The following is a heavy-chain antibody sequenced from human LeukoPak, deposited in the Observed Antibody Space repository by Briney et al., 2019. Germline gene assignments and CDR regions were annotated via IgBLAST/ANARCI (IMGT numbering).Heavy chain of an antibody. Sequence: ASVKVSCKASGYTFTTYYIHWVRQAPGQGLEWMGWISAYNGNTNYAQKLQGRVTMTTDTSTSTAYMELRSLRSDDTAVYYCARPYTIFGVAPDYWGQGTLVTVSS. D-gene: IGHD3-3*01. CDR2: ISAYNGNT. J-gene: IGHJ4*02. CDR1: GYTFTTYY. CDR3: ARPYTIFGVAPDY. V-gene: IGHV1-18*04.